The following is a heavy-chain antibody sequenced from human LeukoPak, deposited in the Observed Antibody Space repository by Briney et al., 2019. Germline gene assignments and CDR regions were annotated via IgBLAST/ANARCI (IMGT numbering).Heavy chain of an antibody. CDR3: ASYEYSSSWVNYFDY. D-gene: IGHD6-6*01. CDR1: GYSISSGYY. J-gene: IGHJ4*02. V-gene: IGHV4-38-2*01. CDR2: IYHSGST. Sequence: SETLSLTCAVSGYSISSGYYWGWIRQPPGKGLEWTGSIYHSGSTYYNPSLKSRVTISVDTSKNQFSLKLSSVTAADTAVYYCASYEYSSSWVNYFDYWGQGTLVTVSS.